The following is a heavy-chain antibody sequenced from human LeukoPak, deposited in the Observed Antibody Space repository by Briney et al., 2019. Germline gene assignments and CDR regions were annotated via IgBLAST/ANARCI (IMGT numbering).Heavy chain of an antibody. V-gene: IGHV3-66*01. CDR3: ARYNFYGGTPFDC. CDR1: GGSINSAYHY. Sequence: ETLSLTCTVSGGSINSAYHYWSWVRQAPGKGLEWVSVIYSGGDTYYADSAKGRFTISRDNSKNTLYLQMNSLRAEDTAVYYCARYNFYGGTPFDCWGQGTLVTVSS. CDR2: IYSGGDT. D-gene: IGHD4-23*01. J-gene: IGHJ4*02.